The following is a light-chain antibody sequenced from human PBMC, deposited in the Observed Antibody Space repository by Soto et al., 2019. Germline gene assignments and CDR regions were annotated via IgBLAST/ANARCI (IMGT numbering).Light chain of an antibody. CDR2: GVS. Sequence: EIVLTQSPDTLSLSPGQRATLSCRASQSVRSDYFAWYQQKPGQAPRVIIFGVSTRATGVPDRFSGSGSETAFTLTISRLEPEDFAVYYCQQDNSWPETVGQGTKVEI. J-gene: IGKJ1*01. V-gene: IGKV3-20*01. CDR1: QSVRSDY. CDR3: QQDNSWPET.